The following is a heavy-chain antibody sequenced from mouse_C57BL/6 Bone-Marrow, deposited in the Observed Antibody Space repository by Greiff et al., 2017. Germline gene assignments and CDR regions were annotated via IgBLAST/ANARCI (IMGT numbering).Heavy chain of an antibody. CDR1: GYTFTDYE. V-gene: IGHV1-15*01. CDR2: IDPETGGT. Sequence: VKLQESGAELVRPGASVTLSCKASGYTFTDYEMHWVKQTPVHGLEWIGAIDPETGGTAYNQKFKGKAILTADKSSSTAYMELRSLTSEDSAVYYCTLITTVVRAYWGQGTLVTVSA. CDR3: TLITTVVRAY. D-gene: IGHD1-1*01. J-gene: IGHJ3*01.